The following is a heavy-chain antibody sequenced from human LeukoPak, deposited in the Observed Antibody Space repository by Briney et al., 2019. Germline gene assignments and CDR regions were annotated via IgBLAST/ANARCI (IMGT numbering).Heavy chain of an antibody. CDR3: AREIVGATRPYYWYFDL. Sequence: PSETLSLTCAVSGGSISTGAYYWSWIRQPPGKGLEWIGYIYYSGSTYYNPSLKSRVTISVDTSKNQFSLKLSSVTAADTAVYYCAREIVGATRPYYWYFDLWGRGTLVTVSS. CDR1: GGSISTGAYY. V-gene: IGHV4-30-4*01. D-gene: IGHD1-26*01. CDR2: IYYSGST. J-gene: IGHJ2*01.